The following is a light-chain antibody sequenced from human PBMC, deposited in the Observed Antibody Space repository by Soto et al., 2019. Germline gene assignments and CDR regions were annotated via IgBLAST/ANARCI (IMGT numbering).Light chain of an antibody. Sequence: EIVMTQSPATLSVSPGERATLSCRASQSVSSNLAWYQQNPGQAPRLLIYGASTRATGIPARFSGSGSGTEFTLIISSLQSEDFAVYYCHQYNKWPRTFGQGTKVDIK. V-gene: IGKV3-15*01. J-gene: IGKJ1*01. CDR1: QSVSSN. CDR2: GAS. CDR3: HQYNKWPRT.